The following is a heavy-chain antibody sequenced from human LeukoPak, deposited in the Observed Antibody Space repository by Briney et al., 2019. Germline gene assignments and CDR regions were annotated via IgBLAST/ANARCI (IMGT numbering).Heavy chain of an antibody. CDR2: INPNSGGT. J-gene: IGHJ4*02. CDR3: ARDTRLMVYDEGYYFDY. Sequence: ASVKVSCKASGYTFTGYYMHWVRQAPGQGLEWMGWINPNSGGTNYAQKFQGRVTMTRDTSISTAYMELSRLRSDDTAVYYCARDTRLMVYDEGYYFDYWGQGTLVTVSS. D-gene: IGHD2-8*01. V-gene: IGHV1-2*02. CDR1: GYTFTGYY.